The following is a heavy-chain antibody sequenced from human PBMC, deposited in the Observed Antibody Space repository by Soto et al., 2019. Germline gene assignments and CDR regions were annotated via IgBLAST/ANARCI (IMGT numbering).Heavy chain of an antibody. CDR1: GYSFTSYW. CDR2: IYPGDSDT. D-gene: IGHD3-22*01. CDR3: AARDDSSGYYLGTFDI. V-gene: IGHV5-51*01. Sequence: GESLKISCKGSGYSFTSYWIDWVRQMPGKGLEWMGIIYPGDSDTRYSPSFQGQVTISADKSISTAYLQWSSLKASDTAMYYCAARDDSSGYYLGTFDIWGQGTMVTVSS. J-gene: IGHJ3*02.